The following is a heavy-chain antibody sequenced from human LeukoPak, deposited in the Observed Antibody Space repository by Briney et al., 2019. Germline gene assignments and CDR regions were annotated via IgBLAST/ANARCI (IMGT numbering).Heavy chain of an antibody. CDR3: TTLSASGSYSSTDWCDP. CDR2: IIMKREGGTT. D-gene: IGHD3-10*01. CDR1: GFSFSSAW. J-gene: IGHJ5*02. V-gene: IGHV3-15*01. Sequence: AGCLTLSCAASGFSFSSAWMSWVRQVPRKGLWWIGRIIMKREGGTTDYAAHVKGRFAISRDDSISMVDFQMNSLKSEDSGMYFCTTLSASGSYSSTDWCDPWGEGTLGTVSS.